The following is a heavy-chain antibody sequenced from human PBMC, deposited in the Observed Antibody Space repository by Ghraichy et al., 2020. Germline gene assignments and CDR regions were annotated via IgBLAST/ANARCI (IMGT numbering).Heavy chain of an antibody. CDR2: INSGGRT. V-gene: IGHV3-23*01. CDR3: AKFDGSDGLYDVFHI. J-gene: IGHJ3*02. D-gene: IGHD6-19*01. CDR1: GFTFTSYA. Sequence: GSLRLSCAASGFTFTSYAMGWVRQAPGKGLEWVSTINSGGRTYYADPVKGRFTISRDNSKNTVFLQLNSLRAEDTALYFCAKFDGSDGLYDVFHIWGQGTMVTVFS.